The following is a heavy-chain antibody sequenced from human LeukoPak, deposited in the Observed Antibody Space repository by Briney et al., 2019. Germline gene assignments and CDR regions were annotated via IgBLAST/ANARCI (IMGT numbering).Heavy chain of an antibody. J-gene: IGHJ4*02. D-gene: IGHD3-10*01. CDR3: ARVLWFGESGTYYFDY. V-gene: IGHV1-18*04. CDR2: ISTYDGNT. CDR1: GYTFTNYG. Sequence: ASAKVSCKASGYTFTNYGISWVRQAPGQGLEWMGWISTYDGNTNYAQKLQGRVTMTTDTSTSTVYMELRSLRSDDTAVYYCARVLWFGESGTYYFDYWGQGTLVTVSS.